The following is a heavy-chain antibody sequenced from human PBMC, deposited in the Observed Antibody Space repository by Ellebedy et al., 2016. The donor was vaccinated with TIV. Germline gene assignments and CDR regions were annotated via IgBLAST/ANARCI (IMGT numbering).Heavy chain of an antibody. CDR1: GVSFSPYY. CDR3: ARLTYSWYNSYFDY. D-gene: IGHD6-13*01. Sequence: SETLSLAXAVHGVSFSPYYWSWIRQPPGEGLEWLGNMHYSGSTYFNPSLKSRVTISLATSKNQFSLKLSSVTAADTAVYFCARLTYSWYNSYFDYWGQGTLVTVSS. J-gene: IGHJ4*02. V-gene: IGHV4-34*01. CDR2: MHYSGST.